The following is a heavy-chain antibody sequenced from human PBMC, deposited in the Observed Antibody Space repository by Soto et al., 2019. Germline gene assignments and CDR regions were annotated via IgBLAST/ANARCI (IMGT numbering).Heavy chain of an antibody. V-gene: IGHV3-33*01. CDR2: IAYDGGQK. Sequence: QVQLVESGGGVVQPWRSLRLSCSASGLTFTSHGFHWVRQAPGKGLEWVAFIAYDGGQKYYAEAVNGRFTISRDDSKNTLYLQMNSLRADDTAVYYCLRDHALSYLDSWGQGTLVTVSS. CDR3: LRDHALSYLDS. J-gene: IGHJ4*02. CDR1: GLTFTSHG. D-gene: IGHD2-8*01.